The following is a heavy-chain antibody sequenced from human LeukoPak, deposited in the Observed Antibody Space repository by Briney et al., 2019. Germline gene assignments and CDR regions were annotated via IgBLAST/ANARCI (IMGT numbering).Heavy chain of an antibody. CDR1: GGSISSYY. Sequence: PSETLSLTCTVSGGSISSYYWSWIRQPPGKGLEWTGYIYYSGSTNYNPSLKSRVTISVDTSKNQFSLKLSSVTAADTAVYYCARGIVGGTFDYWGQGTLVTVSS. J-gene: IGHJ4*02. V-gene: IGHV4-59*01. CDR2: IYYSGST. D-gene: IGHD2-15*01. CDR3: ARGIVGGTFDY.